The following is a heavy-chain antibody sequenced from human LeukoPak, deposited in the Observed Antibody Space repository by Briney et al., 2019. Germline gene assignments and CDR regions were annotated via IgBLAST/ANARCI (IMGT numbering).Heavy chain of an antibody. Sequence: PSETLSLTCAVSGGSISSSNWWSWVRQPPGKGLEWIGEIYHSGSTNYNPSLKSRVTISVDKSKNQFSLKLSSVTAADTAVYYCARGYSGSYPQGLHDAFDIWGQGTMVTVSS. V-gene: IGHV4-4*02. CDR2: IYHSGST. CDR3: ARGYSGSYPQGLHDAFDI. CDR1: GGSISSSNW. J-gene: IGHJ3*02. D-gene: IGHD1-26*01.